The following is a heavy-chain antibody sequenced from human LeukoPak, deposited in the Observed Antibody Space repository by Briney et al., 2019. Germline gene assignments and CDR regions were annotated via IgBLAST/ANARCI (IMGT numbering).Heavy chain of an antibody. D-gene: IGHD1-26*01. J-gene: IGHJ4*02. CDR2: ITSGSSTI. CDR1: GFTFSSYS. Sequence: GGSLRLSCAASGFTFSSYSMNWVRQAPGKGQEWVSYITSGSSTIYYADSVKGRFTISRDNAKNSLYLQMKSLRAEDTAVYYCARYSGGYLDYWGQGTLVTASS. V-gene: IGHV3-48*01. CDR3: ARYSGGYLDY.